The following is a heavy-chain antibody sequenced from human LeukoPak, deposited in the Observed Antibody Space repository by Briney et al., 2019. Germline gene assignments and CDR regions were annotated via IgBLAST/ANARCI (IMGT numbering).Heavy chain of an antibody. V-gene: IGHV3-48*04. CDR3: ASSTVVTPENDAFDI. CDR2: ISGGSTTI. CDR1: GFTFSSYS. J-gene: IGHJ3*02. D-gene: IGHD4-23*01. Sequence: GGSLRLSCVGSGFTFSSYSMNWVRQAPGKGLEWVAYISGGSTTIQYADSVKGRFTISRDNAKNALYLKMNSLRAEDTAVYYCASSTVVTPENDAFDIWGQGTMVTVSS.